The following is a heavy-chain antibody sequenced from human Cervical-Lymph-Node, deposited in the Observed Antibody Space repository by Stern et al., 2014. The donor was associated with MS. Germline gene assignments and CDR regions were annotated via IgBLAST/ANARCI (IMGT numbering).Heavy chain of an antibody. CDR1: GGSFSDDY. J-gene: IGHJ6*02. V-gene: IGHV4-34*01. Sequence: HVQLQQWGAGLLKPSETLSLTCTVHGGSFSDDYWSWIRQPPGKGLEWIGEIIHSGSTNYTPSLKSRVTISLDTSKNQFSLKLSSVTAADTAVYYCTRGAGVYYYYGMDVWGQGTTVTVS. D-gene: IGHD7-27*01. CDR3: TRGAGVYYYYGMDV. CDR2: IIHSGST.